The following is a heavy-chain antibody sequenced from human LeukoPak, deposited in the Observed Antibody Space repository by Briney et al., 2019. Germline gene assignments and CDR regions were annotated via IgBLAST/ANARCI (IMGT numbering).Heavy chain of an antibody. CDR1: GFTFSGSA. D-gene: IGHD2-2*03. V-gene: IGHV3-73*01. CDR3: TRVVDIVVVPAAVNGETDHYYYMDV. Sequence: GGSLRLSCAASGFTFSGSAMHWARQASGKGLEWVGRIRSKANSYATAYAASVKGRFTISRDDSKNTAYLQMNSLKTEDTAVYYCTRVVDIVVVPAAVNGETDHYYYMDVWGKGTTVTVSS. J-gene: IGHJ6*03. CDR2: IRSKANSYAT.